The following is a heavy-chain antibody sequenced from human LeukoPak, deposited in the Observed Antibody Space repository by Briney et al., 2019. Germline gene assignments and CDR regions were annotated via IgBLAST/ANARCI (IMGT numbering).Heavy chain of an antibody. Sequence: PSETLSLTCAVYGGSFSGYYWSWIRQPPGKGLEWIGEINHSGSTNYNPSLKSRVTISVDTSKNQFSLKLSSATAADTAVYYCARGGNDYVWGSYRLDYFDYWGQGTLVTVSS. J-gene: IGHJ4*02. CDR3: ARGGNDYVWGSYRLDYFDY. V-gene: IGHV4-34*01. CDR2: INHSGST. CDR1: GGSFSGYY. D-gene: IGHD3-16*02.